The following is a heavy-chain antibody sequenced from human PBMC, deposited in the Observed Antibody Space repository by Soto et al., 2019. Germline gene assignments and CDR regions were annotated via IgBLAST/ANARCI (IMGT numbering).Heavy chain of an antibody. D-gene: IGHD1-26*01. CDR1: GFSFSTYA. Sequence: QVQLVQSGGGVVRLGRSLKLPGPGSGFSFSTYARPWVRKVQGKGLEWVAVIWYDGSTKYYSDSVRGRFTISRDNSNKTLYLQMSSLGAEDTAVYYCARDYSGNYKVLFYLDFWGQGTLVTVSS. CDR3: ARDYSGNYKVLFYLDF. V-gene: IGHV3-33*01. CDR2: IWYDGSTK. J-gene: IGHJ4*02.